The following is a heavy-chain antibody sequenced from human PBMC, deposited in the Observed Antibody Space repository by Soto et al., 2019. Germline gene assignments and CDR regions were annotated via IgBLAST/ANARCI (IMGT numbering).Heavy chain of an antibody. Sequence: PSETLSLTCTVSGGSVSSGSYYWSWIRQPPGKGLEWIGYIYYSGSTNYNPSLKSRVTISVDTSKNQFSLKLSSVTAADTAVYYCARENDLDYYYYGMDVWGQGTTVTVSS. CDR2: IYYSGST. V-gene: IGHV4-61*01. CDR3: ARENDLDYYYYGMDV. J-gene: IGHJ6*02. CDR1: GGSVSSGSYY. D-gene: IGHD1-1*01.